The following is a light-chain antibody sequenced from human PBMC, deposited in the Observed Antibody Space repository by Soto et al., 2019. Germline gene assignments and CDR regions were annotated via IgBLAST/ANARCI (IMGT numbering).Light chain of an antibody. CDR3: QQYDSYSWT. J-gene: IGKJ1*01. CDR1: QSISSW. Sequence: IKMTQCPSTLSAYVGDRVTITCRASQSISSWLVWYQQTKGKAPKLLIYDASSLESGVPSRFRGSGSRTEFTLTLSRLQTDDVARDYCQQYDSYSWTFGQGTKVDIK. V-gene: IGKV1-5*01. CDR2: DAS.